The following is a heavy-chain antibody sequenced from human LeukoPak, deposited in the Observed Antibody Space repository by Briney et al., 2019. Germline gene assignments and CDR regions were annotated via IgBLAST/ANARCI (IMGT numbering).Heavy chain of an antibody. J-gene: IGHJ6*03. CDR1: GFTFSSYW. V-gene: IGHV3-74*01. Sequence: GGSLRLSCAASGFTFSSYWMHWVRQARGKGLVLGSRINGDGSSTSCADSVKGRFTISRHNAKNTLYLQMNSLRAEDTAVYYCARSYYMDVWGKGTTVTVSS. CDR2: INGDGSST. CDR3: ARSYYMDV.